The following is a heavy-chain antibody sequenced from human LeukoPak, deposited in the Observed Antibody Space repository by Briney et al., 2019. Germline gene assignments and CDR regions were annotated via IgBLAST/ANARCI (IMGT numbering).Heavy chain of an antibody. CDR3: AKIPPRVAAPDY. CDR2: ISGSGGST. Sequence: GGSLRLSCAASGFTFSSYGMHWVRQAPGKGLEWVSAISGSGGSTYYADSVKGRFTISRDNSENTLYLQMNSLRAEDTAVYYCAKIPPRVAAPDYWGQGTLVTVSS. V-gene: IGHV3-23*01. CDR1: GFTFSSYG. D-gene: IGHD6-13*01. J-gene: IGHJ4*02.